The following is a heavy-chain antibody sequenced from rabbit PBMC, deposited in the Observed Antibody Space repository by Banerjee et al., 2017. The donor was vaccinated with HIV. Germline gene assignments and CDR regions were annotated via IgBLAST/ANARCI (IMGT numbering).Heavy chain of an antibody. V-gene: IGHV1S40*01. CDR2: IHGGSSSNT. J-gene: IGHJ4*01. CDR1: GFSFSSSYW. Sequence: QSLEESGGDLVKPGASLTLTCTASGFSFSSSYWICWVRQAPGKGLEWVACIHGGSSSNTYYASWVNGRFTISKTSSTTATLQMTSLTAADTATYFCARGYTGAGDGCNLWGPGTLVTVS. D-gene: IGHD2-1*01. CDR3: ARGYTGAGDGCNL.